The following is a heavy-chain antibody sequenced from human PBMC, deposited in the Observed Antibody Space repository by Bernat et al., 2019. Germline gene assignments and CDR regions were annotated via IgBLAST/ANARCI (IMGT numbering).Heavy chain of an antibody. CDR1: GYTFTSYG. Sequence: QVQLVQSGAEVKKPGASVKVSCKASGYTFTSYGISWVRQAPGQGLEWMGWISAYNGNTNYAQKLQGRVTMTTDTSTSTAYMELRSLRSDDTAVYYRARDHPELRYFAWLGGRLYYYYGMDVWGQGTTVTVSS. V-gene: IGHV1-18*01. CDR2: ISAYNGNT. D-gene: IGHD3-9*01. J-gene: IGHJ6*02. CDR3: ARDHPELRYFAWLGGRLYYYYGMDV.